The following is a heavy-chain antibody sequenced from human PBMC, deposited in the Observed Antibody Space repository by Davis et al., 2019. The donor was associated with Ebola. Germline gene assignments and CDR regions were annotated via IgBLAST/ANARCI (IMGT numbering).Heavy chain of an antibody. D-gene: IGHD2-15*01. Sequence: SVKVSCKASGRTFSSYAISWVRQAPGQGLEWMGGIIPIFGTANYAQKFQGRVTITADKSTSTAYMELSSLRSEDTAVYYCARDTPSSFGYCSGGSCSDGMDVWGQGTTVTVSS. V-gene: IGHV1-69*06. CDR3: ARDTPSSFGYCSGGSCSDGMDV. J-gene: IGHJ6*02. CDR2: IIPIFGTA. CDR1: GRTFSSYA.